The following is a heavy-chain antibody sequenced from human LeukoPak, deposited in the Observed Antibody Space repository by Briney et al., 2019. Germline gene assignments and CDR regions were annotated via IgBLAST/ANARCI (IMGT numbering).Heavy chain of an antibody. D-gene: IGHD3-10*01. CDR1: GFTFSSYG. V-gene: IGHV3-23*01. CDR2: ISGSGGST. CDR3: AKDSNYYGSGSFVDY. J-gene: IGHJ4*02. Sequence: GGSLRLSCAASGFTFSSYGMSWVRQAPGKGLEWVSAISGSGGSTYYADSVKGRFTISRDNSKNTLYLQMNSLRAEDTAVYYCAKDSNYYGSGSFVDYWGQGTLVTVSS.